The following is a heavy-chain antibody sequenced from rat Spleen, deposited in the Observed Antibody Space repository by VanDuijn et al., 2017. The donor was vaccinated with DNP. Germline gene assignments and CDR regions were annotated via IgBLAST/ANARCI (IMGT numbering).Heavy chain of an antibody. Sequence: QVQLKESGPGLVQPSQTLSLTCTVSGFSLSSYGVIWVRQSPGKGLEWMGIIWGHGATDYNSALKSRLSISRDTSKSQIFLKMNSLQTEDTAIYYCTRDYYSGDVGHYFDYWGQGVMVTVSS. CDR3: TRDYYSGDVGHYFDY. V-gene: IGHV2-13*01. D-gene: IGHD1-1*01. CDR2: IWGHGAT. J-gene: IGHJ2*01. CDR1: GFSLSSYG.